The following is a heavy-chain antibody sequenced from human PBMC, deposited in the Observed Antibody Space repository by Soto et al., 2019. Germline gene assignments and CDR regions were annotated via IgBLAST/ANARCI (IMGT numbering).Heavy chain of an antibody. CDR2: IIPISDTT. CDR1: GGTFSSYA. D-gene: IGHD2-2*01. Sequence: QVQLVQSGAEVKKPGSSVKVSCKASGGTFSSYAISWVRQAPGQGLEWMGGIIPISDTTNYAQKFQGRVTITADESTSTAYMELSSLRSEDTAVYYCARSQGSSTSLELYYYYSYGMDVWGQGTTVTVSS. J-gene: IGHJ6*02. CDR3: ARSQGSSTSLELYYYYSYGMDV. V-gene: IGHV1-69*01.